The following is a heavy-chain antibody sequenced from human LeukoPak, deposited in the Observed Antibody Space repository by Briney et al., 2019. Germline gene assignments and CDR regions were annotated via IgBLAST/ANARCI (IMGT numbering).Heavy chain of an antibody. V-gene: IGHV3-7*04. CDR3: ARVYGSGSYPFDY. Sequence: GSLRLSCAASGFTFSSYWMSWVRQAPGKGLEWVANIKQDGSEKYYVDSVKGRFTISRDNAKNSLYLQMNSLRAEDTAVYYCARVYGSGSYPFDYWGQGTLVTVSS. CDR1: GFTFSSYW. D-gene: IGHD3-10*01. J-gene: IGHJ4*02. CDR2: IKQDGSEK.